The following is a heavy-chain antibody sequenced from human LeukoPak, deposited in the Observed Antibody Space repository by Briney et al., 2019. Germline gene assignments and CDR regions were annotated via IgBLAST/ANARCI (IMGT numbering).Heavy chain of an antibody. CDR1: GYTFTSYG. J-gene: IGHJ4*02. D-gene: IGHD5-24*01. CDR2: INPSGGST. CDR3: ARGGGYNFYFDY. Sequence: ASVKVSCKASGYTFTSYGISWVRQAPGQGLEWMGIINPSGGSTSYAQKFQGRVTMTRDMSTSTVYMELSSLRSEDTAVYYCARGGGYNFYFDYWGQGTLVTVSS. V-gene: IGHV1-46*01.